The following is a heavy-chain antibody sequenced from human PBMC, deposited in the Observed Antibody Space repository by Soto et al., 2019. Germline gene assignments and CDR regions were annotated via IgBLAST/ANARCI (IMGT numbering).Heavy chain of an antibody. J-gene: IGHJ5*02. CDR2: IYYSGST. D-gene: IGHD3-10*01. Sequence: QVQLQESGPGLVKPSQTLSLTCTVSGGSISSGGYYWSWIRQHPGKGLEWIGYIYYSGSTYYNPSLKSRVTISVDTSKNQFSLKLSSVTAADTAVYYCARDGSDGFGESIGWFDPWGQGTLVTVSS. CDR1: GGSISSGGYY. CDR3: ARDGSDGFGESIGWFDP. V-gene: IGHV4-31*03.